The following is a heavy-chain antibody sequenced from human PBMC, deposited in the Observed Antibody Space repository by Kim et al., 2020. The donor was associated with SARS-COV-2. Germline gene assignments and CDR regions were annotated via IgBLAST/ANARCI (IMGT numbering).Heavy chain of an antibody. V-gene: IGHV1-18*01. D-gene: IGHD3-10*01. CDR2: ISGYNGNT. Sequence: ASVKVSCKASGYTFTAYGISWVRQAPGQGLEWMGWISGYNGNTKYSETLQGRVTMTIDTSTTTADMELRGLRSDDTAVYYCAQLYGSGRFSDFWGQGSLVSV. J-gene: IGHJ4*02. CDR1: GYTFTAYG. CDR3: AQLYGSGRFSDF.